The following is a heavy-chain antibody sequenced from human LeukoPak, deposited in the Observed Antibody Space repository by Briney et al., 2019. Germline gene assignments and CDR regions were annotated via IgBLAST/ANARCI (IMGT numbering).Heavy chain of an antibody. Sequence: ASVKVSCKASGYTFTNYGISWVRQAPGQGPEWMGWISTYNGNTNYAQKLQDRVTMTTDTSTSTAYMELSSLRSEDTAVYYCAREGGYSSSWYEEGDRNWFDPWGQGTLVTVSS. D-gene: IGHD6-13*01. V-gene: IGHV1-18*01. J-gene: IGHJ5*02. CDR3: AREGGYSSSWYEEGDRNWFDP. CDR1: GYTFTNYG. CDR2: ISTYNGNT.